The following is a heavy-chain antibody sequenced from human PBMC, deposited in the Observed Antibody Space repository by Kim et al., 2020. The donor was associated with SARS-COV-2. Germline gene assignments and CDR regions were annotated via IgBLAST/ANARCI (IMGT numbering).Heavy chain of an antibody. J-gene: IGHJ4*02. CDR2: TT. V-gene: IGHV3-23*01. D-gene: IGHD6-6*01. Sequence: TTYCVGSVKGRFTISRDNSKNTLYLQMNNLRVEDTAVYYCAKGSSGDSWGQGTQVTVSS. CDR3: AKGSSGDS.